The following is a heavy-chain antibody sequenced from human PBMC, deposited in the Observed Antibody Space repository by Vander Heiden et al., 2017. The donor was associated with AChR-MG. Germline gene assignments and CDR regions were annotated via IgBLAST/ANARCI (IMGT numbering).Heavy chain of an antibody. CDR2: SHYSGTA. CDR1: GGSIISSRYY. Sequence: QLQLQESGPGLVKSSETLSLTCTVSGGSIISSRYYWGWLRQSPGMGLEWIGSSHYSGTAYYNPSRKSRVFISVDTSRNQFSLRLTSVTAADTAVYYCATEKYCSSTSCYTYFDYWGQGTLVTVSS. J-gene: IGHJ4*02. V-gene: IGHV4-39*02. CDR3: ATEKYCSSTSCYTYFDY. D-gene: IGHD2-2*02.